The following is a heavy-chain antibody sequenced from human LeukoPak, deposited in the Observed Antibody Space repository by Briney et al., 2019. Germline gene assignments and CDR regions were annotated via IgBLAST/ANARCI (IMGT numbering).Heavy chain of an antibody. V-gene: IGHV3-30-3*01. CDR1: GFTFSSYA. D-gene: IGHD3-16*02. CDR2: ISYDGSNK. CDR3: ARSEARRLGELSYPIDY. Sequence: GGSLRLSCAASGFTFSSYAMHRVRQAPGKGLEWVAVISYDGSNKYYADSVKGRFTISRDNSENTLYLQMNSLRAEDTAVYYCARSEARRLGELSYPIDYWGQGTLVTVSS. J-gene: IGHJ4*02.